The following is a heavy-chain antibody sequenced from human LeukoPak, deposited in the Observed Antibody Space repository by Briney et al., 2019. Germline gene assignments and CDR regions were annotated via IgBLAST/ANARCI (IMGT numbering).Heavy chain of an antibody. CDR2: IYYSGST. CDR3: ARGSRELYYFDY. V-gene: IGHV4-59*01. D-gene: IGHD1-7*01. Sequence: SETLSLTCTVSGGSISSYYWSWIRQPPGKGLEWIGYIYYSGSTKYNPSLKSRVTISVDASKTQFSLKLNSVTAADTAVYYCARGSRELYYFDYWGQGTVDPVSS. CDR1: GGSISSYY. J-gene: IGHJ4*02.